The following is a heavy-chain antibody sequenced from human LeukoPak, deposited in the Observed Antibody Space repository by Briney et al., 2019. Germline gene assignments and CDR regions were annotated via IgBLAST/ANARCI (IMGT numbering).Heavy chain of an antibody. CDR3: ARLFLPSRSIAAAGAFDY. CDR1: GYTFTSYG. Sequence: ASVKVSCKASGYTFTSYGISWVRQAPGQGLEWMGWISACNGNTNYAQKLQGRVTMTTDTSTSTAYMELRSLRSDDTAVYYCARLFLPSRSIAAAGAFDYWGQGTLVTVSS. D-gene: IGHD6-13*01. CDR2: ISACNGNT. V-gene: IGHV1-18*01. J-gene: IGHJ4*02.